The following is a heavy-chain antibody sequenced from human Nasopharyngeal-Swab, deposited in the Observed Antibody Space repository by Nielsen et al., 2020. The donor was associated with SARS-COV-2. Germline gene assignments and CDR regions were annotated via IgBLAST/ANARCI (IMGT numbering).Heavy chain of an antibody. D-gene: IGHD1-26*01. CDR2: ISGGSSSI. J-gene: IGHJ4*02. Sequence: GESLKISCAASGFTFSSYGMNWVRLAPGKALEWVSYISGGSSSIYYADSVTGRFTISRDNAKNSLYLQMNSLRDEDTAVYYCARYYRLGANRSFDYWGQGTLVTVST. V-gene: IGHV3-48*02. CDR3: ARYYRLGANRSFDY. CDR1: GFTFSSYG.